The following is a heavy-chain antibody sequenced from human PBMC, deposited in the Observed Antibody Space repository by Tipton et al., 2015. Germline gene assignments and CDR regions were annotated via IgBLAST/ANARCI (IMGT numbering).Heavy chain of an antibody. CDR2: ISFSDTT. D-gene: IGHD4-23*01. J-gene: IGHJ4*02. CDR3: ARARGRHGGLFDS. Sequence: TLSLTCDVSGYSISSGYYWGWIRQPPGKGLEWIGYISFSDTTHYNPSLKSRVTISVDTSKTQFSLKMSSVTASDTAVYYCARARGRHGGLFDSWGQGILVTVSS. CDR1: GYSISSGYY. V-gene: IGHV4-38-2*01.